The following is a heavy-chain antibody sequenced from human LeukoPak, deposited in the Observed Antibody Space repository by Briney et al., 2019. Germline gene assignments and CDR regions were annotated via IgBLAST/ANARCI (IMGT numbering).Heavy chain of an antibody. CDR2: IRYDGSNK. D-gene: IGHD3-10*01. V-gene: IGHV3-30*02. J-gene: IGHJ4*02. CDR3: ARKIYFGSGTSFDY. CDR1: GFTFSSYG. Sequence: GGSLRLSCAASGFTFSSYGMHWVRQAPGKGLEWVAFIRYDGSNKYYADSVKGRFTISRDNSKNTLYLQMNSLRAEDTAVYYCARKIYFGSGTSFDYWGKGTLVTVSS.